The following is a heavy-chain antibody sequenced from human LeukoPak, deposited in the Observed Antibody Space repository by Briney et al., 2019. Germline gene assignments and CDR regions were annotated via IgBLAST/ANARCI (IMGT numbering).Heavy chain of an antibody. CDR1: GFTVSSSY. V-gene: IGHV3-53*01. D-gene: IGHD1-14*01. CDR3: AGGEPYVY. J-gene: IGHJ4*02. Sequence: TGGSLRLSCAASGFTVSSSYMYWVRQAPGKGLEWVSFFYRGETTYYAESVRGRFTISRDNSKNTLYLQMNSLRVEDTAMYYCAGGEPYVYWGQGTLVTVSS. CDR2: FYRGETT.